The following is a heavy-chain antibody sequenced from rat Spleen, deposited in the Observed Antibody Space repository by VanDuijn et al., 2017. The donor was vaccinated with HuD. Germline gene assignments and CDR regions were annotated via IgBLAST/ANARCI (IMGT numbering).Heavy chain of an antibody. CDR3: TRESLPGYNSHWFVF. D-gene: IGHD1-4*01. CDR1: GFSLTSNG. V-gene: IGHV2S12*01. J-gene: IGHJ3*01. CDR2: ISSGGST. Sequence: QVHLKESGPGLVQSSQTLSLTCTVSGFSLTSNGVIWVRQPPGEGLEWIAAISSGGSTYYNSALKSRLSISRDTSKSQVFLKMNSLQTEDTATYFCTRESLPGYNSHWFVFWGQGTLVTVSS.